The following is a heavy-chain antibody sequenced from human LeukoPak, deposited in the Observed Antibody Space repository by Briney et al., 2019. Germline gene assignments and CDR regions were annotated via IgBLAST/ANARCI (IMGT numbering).Heavy chain of an antibody. V-gene: IGHV1-3*01. CDR2: INAGNGIT. Sequence: ASVKVSCKASGYTFTSYAMHWVRQAPGQRLEWMGWINAGNGITKYSQKFQGRVTITRDTSASTAYMELSSLRSEDTAVYYCARGRYCSSTSCYEEGWFDPWGQGTLVTVSS. D-gene: IGHD2-2*01. CDR3: ARGRYCSSTSCYEEGWFDP. CDR1: GYTFTSYA. J-gene: IGHJ5*02.